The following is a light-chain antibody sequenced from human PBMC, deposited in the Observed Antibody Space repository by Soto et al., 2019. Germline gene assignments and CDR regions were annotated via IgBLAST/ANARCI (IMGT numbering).Light chain of an antibody. CDR1: SGDIGDYNY. V-gene: IGLV2-14*01. CDR3: CSYTRSGTLI. Sequence: QSALTQPASVSGSPGQSITISCVGTSGDIGDYNYVSWYQQHPGKVPKVIIYDVSNRPSGVSYRFSGTKSGNTASLTVSGLQAEHEADNYCCSYTRSGTLIFGTGTKVTVL. CDR2: DVS. J-gene: IGLJ1*01.